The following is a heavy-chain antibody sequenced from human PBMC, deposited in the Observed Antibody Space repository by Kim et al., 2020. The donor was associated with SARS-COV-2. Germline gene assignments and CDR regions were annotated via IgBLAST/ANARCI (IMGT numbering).Heavy chain of an antibody. D-gene: IGHD4-17*01. V-gene: IGHV3-23*01. CDR2: ISWDGTRT. J-gene: IGHJ4*02. CDR3: AKGVTNSGFDY. Sequence: GGSLRLSCAASGFTFDTSPMGWVRPAPGKGLEWVSRISWDGTRTYYADSVKGRVTMSSDKSKNTVYLHMNSLRVEDTAVYYCAKGVTNSGFDYWGQGTQV. CDR1: GFTFDTSP.